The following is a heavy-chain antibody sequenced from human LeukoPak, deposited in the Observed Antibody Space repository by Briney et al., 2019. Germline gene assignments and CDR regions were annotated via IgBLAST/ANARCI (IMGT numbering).Heavy chain of an antibody. J-gene: IGHJ4*02. CDR2: IGTAGDT. Sequence: GGSLRLSCAASGFTFSSYDMHWVRQATGKGLEWVSAIGTAGDTYYSGSVKGRFTISRENAKNSLYLQMNSLRAGDTAVYYCARGMRITMVRGVQYYFDYWGQGTLVTVSS. V-gene: IGHV3-13*01. CDR3: ARGMRITMVRGVQYYFDY. CDR1: GFTFSSYD. D-gene: IGHD3-10*01.